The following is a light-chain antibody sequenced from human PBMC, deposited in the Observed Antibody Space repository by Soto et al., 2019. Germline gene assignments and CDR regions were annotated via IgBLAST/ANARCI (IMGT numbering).Light chain of an antibody. V-gene: IGLV4-69*01. Sequence: QPVLTQSPSASASLGASVKLTCTLSSGHSNYAIAWHQQQSEKGPRYLMKVNSDGSHSKGDGIPDCFSGSSSVAERYLSISCLQAEDEADYYCQTWATGSYVFGTGTKLTVL. CDR2: VNSDGSH. J-gene: IGLJ1*01. CDR3: QTWATGSYV. CDR1: SGHSNYA.